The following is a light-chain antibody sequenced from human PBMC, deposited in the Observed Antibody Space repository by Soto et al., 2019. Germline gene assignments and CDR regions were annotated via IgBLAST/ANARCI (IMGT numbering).Light chain of an antibody. CDR3: TSYTGDDFTFV. CDR1: SSDIGTYDY. J-gene: IGLJ1*01. CDR2: EVS. Sequence: QSALTQPPSASGSLGQSVTISCTGTSSDIGTYDYVSWYQQHPGRAPKLIIFEVSKRPSGVPDRFSGSKSGNTASLIVSGLQPDDEAEYHCTSYTGDDFTFVFGTGTQLTVL. V-gene: IGLV2-8*01.